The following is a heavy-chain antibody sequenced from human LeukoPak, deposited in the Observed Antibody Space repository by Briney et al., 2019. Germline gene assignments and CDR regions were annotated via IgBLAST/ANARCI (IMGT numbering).Heavy chain of an antibody. J-gene: IGHJ4*02. CDR1: GGSISSYY. D-gene: IGHD2-15*01. CDR3: ARLGYCSGGSCYPATPYYFDY. Sequence: SETLSLTCTVSGGSISSYYWSWIRQPPGKGLEWIGYIYYSGSTNYNPSLKSLVTISVDTSKNQFSLKLSSVTAADTAVYYCARLGYCSGGSCYPATPYYFDYWGQGTLVTVSS. V-gene: IGHV4-59*01. CDR2: IYYSGST.